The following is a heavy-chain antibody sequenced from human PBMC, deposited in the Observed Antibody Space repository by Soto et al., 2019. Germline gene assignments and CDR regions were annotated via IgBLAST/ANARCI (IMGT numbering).Heavy chain of an antibody. Sequence: SVKVSCKASGGTFSSYAIGWVRQAPGQGLEWMGGIIPIFGTANYAQKFQGRVTITADESTSTAYMELSSLRSEDTAVYYCVRGTVVTPTGRRYYYYYGMDVWGQGTTVTVSS. V-gene: IGHV1-69*13. D-gene: IGHD2-15*01. CDR3: VRGTVVTPTGRRYYYYYGMDV. CDR2: IIPIFGTA. J-gene: IGHJ6*02. CDR1: GGTFSSYA.